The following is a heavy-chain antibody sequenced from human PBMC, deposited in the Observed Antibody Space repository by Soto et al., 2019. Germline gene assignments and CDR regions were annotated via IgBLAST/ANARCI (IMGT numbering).Heavy chain of an antibody. CDR2: IYYSGST. D-gene: IGHD6-19*01. J-gene: IGHJ4*02. CDR3: ARSHSSGWYLPDDY. Sequence: QLQLQESGPGLVKPSETLSLTCTVSGGSISSSSYYWGWIRQPPGKGLEWIGSIYYSGSTYYNPALQSRLPLSVNTSKNQFSLKLSSVTAADTAVYYCARSHSSGWYLPDDYWGQGTLVTVSS. V-gene: IGHV4-39*01. CDR1: GGSISSSSYY.